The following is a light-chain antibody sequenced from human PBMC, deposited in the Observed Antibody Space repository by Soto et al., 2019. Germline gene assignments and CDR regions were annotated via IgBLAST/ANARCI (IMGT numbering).Light chain of an antibody. V-gene: IGLV2-14*01. CDR3: SSYISSSTLAV. J-gene: IGLJ1*01. CDR2: EVS. CDR1: SSDVGRYDF. Sequence: QSALTQPASVSGSPGQSITISCAGTSSDVGRYDFVSWYQQHPGKAPKLIIYEVSSRPSGVPYRFSGSKSGNTASLTISGLQAEDEADYYCSSYISSSTLAVFGTGTKVTVL.